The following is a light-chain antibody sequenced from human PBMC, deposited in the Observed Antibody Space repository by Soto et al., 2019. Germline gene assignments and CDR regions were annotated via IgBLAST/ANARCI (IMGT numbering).Light chain of an antibody. CDR2: AAS. J-gene: IGKJ4*01. CDR1: QGISTY. Sequence: DIQMTQSPSSLSASVGDRVTITCRASQGISTYLAWYQQKPGKVPKLLTYAASTLQSGVPSRFSGSGSGTDFTLTISSLQPEDVETYYCQKYNSAPLTLGGGTKVDIK. CDR3: QKYNSAPLT. V-gene: IGKV1-27*01.